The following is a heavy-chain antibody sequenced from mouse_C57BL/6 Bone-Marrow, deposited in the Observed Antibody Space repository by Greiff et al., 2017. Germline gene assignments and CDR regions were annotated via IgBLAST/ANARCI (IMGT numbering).Heavy chain of an antibody. D-gene: IGHD3-2*02. CDR1: GYTFTSYW. V-gene: IGHV1-53*01. CDR3: ARGGLRSFYYAMDY. Sequence: QVQLQQSGTELVKPGASVKLSCKASGYTFTSYWMHWVKQRPGQGLEWIGNINPSNGGTNYNEKFKSKATLTVDKSSSTAYMQLSSLTSEDSAVXYCARGGLRSFYYAMDYWGQGTSVTVSS. CDR2: INPSNGGT. J-gene: IGHJ4*01.